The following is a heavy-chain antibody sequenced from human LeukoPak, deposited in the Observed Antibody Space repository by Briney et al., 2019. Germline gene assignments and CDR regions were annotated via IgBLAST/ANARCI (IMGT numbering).Heavy chain of an antibody. D-gene: IGHD4-17*01. J-gene: IGHJ4*02. CDR3: ARDYGDSEFDY. V-gene: IGHV3-7*01. CDR1: GFTFKIYT. CDR2: IKQDGSEK. Sequence: GSLRLSCAAFGFTFKIYTMNWVRQAPGKGLEWVANIKQDGSEKYYVDSVKGRFTISRDNAKNSLYLQMNSLRAEDTAVYYCARDYGDSEFDYWGQGTLVTVSS.